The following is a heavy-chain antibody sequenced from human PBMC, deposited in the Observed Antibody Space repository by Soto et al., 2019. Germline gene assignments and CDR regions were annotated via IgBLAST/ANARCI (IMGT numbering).Heavy chain of an antibody. J-gene: IGHJ2*01. Sequence: EVQLVESGGGLVQPGGSLRLSYAASGFNVSRSYMTWVRQAPGRGLEWISFIYSGGTTHYADSVRGRFTISRHNSENTLYLQMNSLRVEDTAVYYCARHLRLVGFGEYDLWGRGTLVTVSS. D-gene: IGHD3-10*01. CDR3: ARHLRLVGFGEYDL. V-gene: IGHV3-53*04. CDR1: GFNVSRSY. CDR2: IYSGGTT.